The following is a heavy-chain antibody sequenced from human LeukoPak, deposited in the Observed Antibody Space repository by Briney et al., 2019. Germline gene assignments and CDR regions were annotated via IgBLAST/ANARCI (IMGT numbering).Heavy chain of an antibody. D-gene: IGHD3-10*02. J-gene: IGHJ6*02. CDR2: IGSDNKP. CDR1: GFTFSAYA. Sequence: GGSLRLSCEASGFTFSAYAMTWVRQPPGQGLEWVSSIGSDNKPHYSESVKGRFAISRDNSKSMLFLQLNSLRSEDTALYYCARGLHYYVAMDVWGQGTTVTVSS. CDR3: ARGLHYYVAMDV. V-gene: IGHV3-23*05.